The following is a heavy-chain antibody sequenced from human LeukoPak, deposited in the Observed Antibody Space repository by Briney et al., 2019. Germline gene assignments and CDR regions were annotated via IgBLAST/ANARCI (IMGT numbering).Heavy chain of an antibody. CDR1: GFTFSSYA. D-gene: IGHD2-15*01. CDR2: ISGSGGST. J-gene: IGHJ4*02. Sequence: PGGSLRLSCAASGFTFSSYAMSWVRQAQGKGLEWVSAISGSGGSTYYAESVKGRFTISRDNSKNTLYLQMNSLRAEDTAVYYCAKLNCSGGSCYSGYFDYWGQGTLVTVSS. V-gene: IGHV3-23*01. CDR3: AKLNCSGGSCYSGYFDY.